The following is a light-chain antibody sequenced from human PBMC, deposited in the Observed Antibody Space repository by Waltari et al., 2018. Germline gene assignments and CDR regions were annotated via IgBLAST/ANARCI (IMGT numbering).Light chain of an antibody. J-gene: IGLJ3*02. V-gene: IGLV2-23*02. CDR2: EVY. CDR1: SSNLGSYNL. CDR3: CSYAGSNSWV. Sequence: QSALIQPASVSGSPGQSITISCTGTSSNLGSYNLVSWYQPYPGKAPKFMIYEVYKRHSGVSNRFSGSKSGNTASLTISGLQAEDETDYYCCSYAGSNSWVFGGGTKVTVL.